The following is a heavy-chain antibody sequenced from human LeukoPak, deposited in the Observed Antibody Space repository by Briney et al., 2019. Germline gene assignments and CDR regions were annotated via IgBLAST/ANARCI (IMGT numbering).Heavy chain of an antibody. V-gene: IGHV1-3*01. J-gene: IGHJ5*02. CDR1: GYTFTSYA. CDR3: ARDRGIAVADRADWFDP. Sequence: GASVKVSCKASGYTFTSYAMHWVRQAPGQRLEWMGWINAGNGNTKYSQKFQGRVTITRDTSASTAYMELSSLRSKDTAMYYCARDRGIAVADRADWFDPWGQGTLVTVSS. CDR2: INAGNGNT. D-gene: IGHD6-19*01.